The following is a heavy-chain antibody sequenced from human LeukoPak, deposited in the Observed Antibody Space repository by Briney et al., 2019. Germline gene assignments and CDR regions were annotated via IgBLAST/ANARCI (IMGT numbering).Heavy chain of an antibody. CDR2: IYYSGST. D-gene: IGHD6-19*01. J-gene: IGHJ4*02. CDR1: GGSISTSSSY. V-gene: IGHV4-61*05. CDR3: ARGSSSLFDY. Sequence: SETLSLTCTVSGGSISTSSSYWGWIRQPPGKGLEWIGYIYYSGSTNYNPSLKSRVTISVDTSKNQFSLKLSSVTAADTAVYYCARGSSSLFDYWGQGTLVTVSS.